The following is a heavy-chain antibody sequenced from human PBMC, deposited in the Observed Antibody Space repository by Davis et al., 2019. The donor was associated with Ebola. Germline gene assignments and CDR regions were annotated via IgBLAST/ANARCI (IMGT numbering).Heavy chain of an antibody. Sequence: SVKVSCKASGGTFSSYAISWVRQAPGQGLEWMGGIIPIFGTANYAQKFQGRVTITADESTSTAYMELSSLRSEDTAVYYCAREEVVVVAAINYYYYGMDVWGKGTTVTVSS. D-gene: IGHD2-15*01. V-gene: IGHV1-69*13. J-gene: IGHJ6*04. CDR2: IIPIFGTA. CDR3: AREEVVVVAAINYYYYGMDV. CDR1: GGTFSSYA.